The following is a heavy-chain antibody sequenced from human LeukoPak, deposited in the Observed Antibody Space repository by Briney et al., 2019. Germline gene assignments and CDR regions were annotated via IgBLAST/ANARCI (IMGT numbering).Heavy chain of an antibody. CDR3: AREPDFYSPFDS. CDR2: IYTSESI. D-gene: IGHD2-21*01. CDR1: GGSISSGSYY. Sequence: SETLSLTGTVSGGSISSGSYYWSWIRQPAGKGREWIGRIYTSESINYNPSLKSRVTISVHTSKNQVPLNQSSVASADTAVYYCAREPDFYSPFDSWGQGTLVTVSP. V-gene: IGHV4-61*02. J-gene: IGHJ5*01.